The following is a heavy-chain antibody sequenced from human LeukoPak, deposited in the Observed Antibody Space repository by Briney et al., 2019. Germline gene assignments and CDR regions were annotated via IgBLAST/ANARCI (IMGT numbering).Heavy chain of an antibody. V-gene: IGHV1-2*02. CDR2: INPDSGGT. CDR3: ARDHRIFGVVIIGMDV. CDR1: GYTFTGYY. Sequence: ASVKVSCKASGYTFTGYYMHWVRQAPGQGLEWMAWINPDSGGTNYAQKFQGRVTMTRDTSISTAYMELSRLRSDDTAVYYCARDHRIFGVVIIGMDVWGKGTTVTVSS. D-gene: IGHD3-3*01. J-gene: IGHJ6*04.